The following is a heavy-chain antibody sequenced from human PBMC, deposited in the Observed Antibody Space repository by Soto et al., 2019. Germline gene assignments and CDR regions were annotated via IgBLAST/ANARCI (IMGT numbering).Heavy chain of an antibody. CDR3: ARGGSLYWYFDL. D-gene: IGHD1-26*01. V-gene: IGHV1-3*01. CDR1: GYTYTNYA. CDR2: INAGNGNT. Sequence: SVKASCKASGYTYTNYAIHWFRKAPGKRLEWMGWINAGNGNTKYSQKFQGRVTITRDTSASTAYMELSSLRSEDTAVYYCARGGSLYWYFDLWGRGTLVTVSS. J-gene: IGHJ2*01.